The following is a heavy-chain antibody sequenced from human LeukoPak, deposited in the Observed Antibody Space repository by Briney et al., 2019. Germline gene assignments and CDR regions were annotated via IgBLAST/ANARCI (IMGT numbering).Heavy chain of an antibody. D-gene: IGHD4-17*01. CDR3: TRQGYGDYATGFEDY. CDR1: GFTFSGSA. CDR2: IRSKANSYAT. Sequence: GGSLRLSCAASGFTFSGSAMHWVRQASGKGLEWVGRIRSKANSYATAYAASVKGRFTISRDDSKNTAYLQMNSLKTEDTAVYYCTRQGYGDYATGFEDYWGQGALVTVSS. J-gene: IGHJ4*02. V-gene: IGHV3-73*01.